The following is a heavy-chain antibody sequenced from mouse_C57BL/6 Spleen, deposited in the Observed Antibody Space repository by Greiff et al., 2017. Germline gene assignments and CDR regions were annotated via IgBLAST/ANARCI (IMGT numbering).Heavy chain of an antibody. CDR2: IDPETGGT. CDR3: TRSVYYGSSYLYFDY. CDR1: GYTFTDYE. Sequence: QVQLQQSGAELVRPGAPVTLSCKASGYTFTDYEMHWVKQTPVHGLEWIGAIDPETGGTAYNQKFKGKAILTADKSSSTAYMELRSLTSEDSAVYYCTRSVYYGSSYLYFDYWGQGTTLTVSS. J-gene: IGHJ2*01. D-gene: IGHD1-1*01. V-gene: IGHV1-15*01.